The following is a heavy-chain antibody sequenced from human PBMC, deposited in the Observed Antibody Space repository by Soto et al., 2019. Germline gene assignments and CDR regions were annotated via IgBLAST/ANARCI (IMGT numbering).Heavy chain of an antibody. CDR3: ARGSCSSTSCDYYYYYMDV. CDR2: INPNSGGT. V-gene: IGHV1-2*04. Sequence: ASVKVSCKASGYTFTGYYMHWVRQAPGQGLEWMGWINPNSGGTNYAQKFQGWVTMTRDTSISTAYMELSRLRSDDTAVYYCARGSCSSTSCDYYYYYMDVWGKGTTVTVSS. CDR1: GYTFTGYY. J-gene: IGHJ6*03. D-gene: IGHD2-2*01.